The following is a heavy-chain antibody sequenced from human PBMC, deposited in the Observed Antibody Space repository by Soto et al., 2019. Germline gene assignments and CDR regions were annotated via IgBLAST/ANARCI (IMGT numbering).Heavy chain of an antibody. J-gene: IGHJ6*02. D-gene: IGHD2-21*02. CDR1: GFTFSGSA. V-gene: IGHV3-73*01. CDR2: IRSKANSYAT. Sequence: GGTLILSYAASGFTFSGSAMHWVRHDSGKGLEWVGRIRSKANSYATAYAASVKGRFTISRDDSKIRAYLKMISLKFEDTAVYYCTRTEIKAYCGGDCYNHDGMDVWGQGTTVTVAS. CDR3: TRTEIKAYCGGDCYNHDGMDV.